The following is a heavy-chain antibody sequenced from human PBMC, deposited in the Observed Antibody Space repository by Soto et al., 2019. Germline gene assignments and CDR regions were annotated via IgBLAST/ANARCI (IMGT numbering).Heavy chain of an antibody. D-gene: IGHD6-19*01. V-gene: IGHV3-9*01. Sequence: EVQLVESGGGLVQPGRSLRLSCAASGFTFDDYVMHWVRQAPGKGLEWVSGISWNSGSIGYADSVKGRFTISRDNAKNSLYLQMNSLRAEDTALYYCAKVAVAGTRKYFDYWGQGTLVTVSS. CDR1: GFTFDDYV. CDR2: ISWNSGSI. CDR3: AKVAVAGTRKYFDY. J-gene: IGHJ4*02.